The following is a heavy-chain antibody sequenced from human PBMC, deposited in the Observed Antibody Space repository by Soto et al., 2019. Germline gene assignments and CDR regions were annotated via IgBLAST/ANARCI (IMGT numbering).Heavy chain of an antibody. J-gene: IGHJ6*02. CDR1: GYPFTRYG. V-gene: IGHV1-18*01. Sequence: QVQLVQSGGEVKKPGASMKVSCKTSGYPFTRYGISWVRQAPGRGLVWMGWISAYHGHTDYAQKLQGRVNKTTDTPTSTSSMELRSLRSDDTAVYYCARHSGYYRSYGMDVWGQGTKVIVSS. CDR3: ARHSGYYRSYGMDV. D-gene: IGHD5-12*01. CDR2: ISAYHGHT.